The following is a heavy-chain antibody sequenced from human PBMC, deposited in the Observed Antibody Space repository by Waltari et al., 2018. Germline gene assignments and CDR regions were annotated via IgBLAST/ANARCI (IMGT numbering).Heavy chain of an antibody. CDR2: ISSSSSYI. CDR3: ARDMGDSYG. CDR1: GGSISSYY. V-gene: IGHV3-21*01. D-gene: IGHD3-16*01. Sequence: LTCTVSGGSISSYYWSWIRQPAGKGLEWVSSISSSSSYIYYADSVKGRFTISRDNAKNSLYLQMNSLRAEDTAVYYCARDMGDSYGWGKGTTVTVSS. J-gene: IGHJ6*04.